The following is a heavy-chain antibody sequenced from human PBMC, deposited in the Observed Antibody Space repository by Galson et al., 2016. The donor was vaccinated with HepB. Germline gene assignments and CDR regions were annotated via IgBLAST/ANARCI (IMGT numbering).Heavy chain of an antibody. CDR2: VSYDGYSK. D-gene: IGHD3-10*01. Sequence: SLRLSCAASGFFFSNYGMHWVRQAPGMGLAWVAVVSYDGYSKYYADSVKGRFTISRDNPKTTMYLQMNSLRVEDTAVYYCAKDVYTSGSEYGMDVWGRGTTVTVSS. J-gene: IGHJ6*02. CDR3: AKDVYTSGSEYGMDV. CDR1: GFFFSNYG. V-gene: IGHV3-30*18.